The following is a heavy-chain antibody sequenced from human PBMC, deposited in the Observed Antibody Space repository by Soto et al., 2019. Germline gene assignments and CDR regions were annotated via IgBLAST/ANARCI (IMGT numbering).Heavy chain of an antibody. J-gene: IGHJ6*02. Sequence: EVQLLESGGGLVQPGGSLRLSCAASGFTFSSYAMSWVRQAPGKGLEWVSAISGSGGSTYYADSVKGRFTISRDNSKNTLYLQMNSLRAEDTAVYYCANRPDFWSGNYLYYGMDVWGQGTTVTVSS. CDR1: GFTFSSYA. CDR3: ANRPDFWSGNYLYYGMDV. D-gene: IGHD3-3*01. V-gene: IGHV3-23*01. CDR2: ISGSGGST.